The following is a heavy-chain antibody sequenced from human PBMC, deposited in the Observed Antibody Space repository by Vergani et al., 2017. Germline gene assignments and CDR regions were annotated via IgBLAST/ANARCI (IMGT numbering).Heavy chain of an antibody. J-gene: IGHJ3*02. Sequence: QVQLQQWGAGLLKPSETLSLTCAVYGGSFSGYYWSWIRQPPGKGLEWIGEINHSGSTNYNPSLKSRVTISVDTSKNQFSLKLSSVTAADTAVYYCGIKSSSSSGAFDIWGQGTMVTVSS. D-gene: IGHD6-6*01. CDR1: GGSFSGYY. V-gene: IGHV4-34*01. CDR3: GIKSSSSSGAFDI. CDR2: INHSGST.